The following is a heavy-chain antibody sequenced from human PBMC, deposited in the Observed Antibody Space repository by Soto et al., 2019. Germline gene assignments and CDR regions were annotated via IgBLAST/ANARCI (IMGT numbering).Heavy chain of an antibody. Sequence: PSQTLSLTCAISGDSVSSNSAAWNWIRQSPSRGLEWLGRTYYRSKWYNDYAVSVKSRITINPDTSKNQFSLQLNSVTPEDTAVYYCAGDGNSSGWYYYYYGMDVWGQGTTVTVSS. CDR2: TYYRSKWYN. D-gene: IGHD6-19*01. CDR3: AGDGNSSGWYYYYYGMDV. CDR1: GDSVSSNSAA. V-gene: IGHV6-1*01. J-gene: IGHJ6*02.